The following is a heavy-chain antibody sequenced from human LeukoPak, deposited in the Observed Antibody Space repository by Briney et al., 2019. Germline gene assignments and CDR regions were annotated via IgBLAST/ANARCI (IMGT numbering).Heavy chain of an antibody. CDR2: IRQDGKEK. D-gene: IGHD2-2*01. J-gene: IGHJ4*02. Sequence: GGSLRLSCVPSGFPFSSFWMSWVRQAPGKGLEWVANIRQDGKEKYYVDSVEGRFTISRDNADNLYLQMDSLRVEDTAVYFCARTYRRGYFDYWGQGTLVTVSS. V-gene: IGHV3-7*01. CDR1: GFPFSSFW. CDR3: ARTYRRGYFDY.